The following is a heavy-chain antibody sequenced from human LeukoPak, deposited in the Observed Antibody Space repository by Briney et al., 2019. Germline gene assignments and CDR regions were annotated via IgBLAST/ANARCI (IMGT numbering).Heavy chain of an antibody. Sequence: GGSPRLSCAASGFTFSSYSMNWVRQAPGKGLEWVSSISSSSSYIYYADSVKGRFTISRDNAKNSLYLQMNSLRAEDTAVYYCAREISVAGLPIWGQGTMVTVSS. V-gene: IGHV3-21*01. D-gene: IGHD6-19*01. CDR1: GFTFSSYS. CDR2: ISSSSSYI. CDR3: AREISVAGLPI. J-gene: IGHJ3*02.